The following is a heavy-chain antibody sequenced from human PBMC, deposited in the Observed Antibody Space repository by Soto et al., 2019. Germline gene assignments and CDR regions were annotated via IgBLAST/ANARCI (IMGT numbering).Heavy chain of an antibody. D-gene: IGHD2-2*02. CDR3: ARDGYEGYCSSTSCYTY. CDR1: GFTFSSYS. Sequence: GGSLRLSCAASGFTFSSYSMNWVRQAPGKGLEWVSYISSSSSTIYYADSVKGRFTISRDNAKNSLYLQMNSLRAEDTAVYYCARDGYEGYCSSTSCYTYWGQGTLVTVSS. J-gene: IGHJ4*02. CDR2: ISSSSSTI. V-gene: IGHV3-48*01.